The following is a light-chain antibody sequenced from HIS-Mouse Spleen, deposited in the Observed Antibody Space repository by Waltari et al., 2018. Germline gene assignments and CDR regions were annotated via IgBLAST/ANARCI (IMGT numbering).Light chain of an antibody. CDR2: STN. CDR1: PGPVSNSYY. V-gene: IGLV8-61*01. J-gene: IGLJ3*02. Sequence: QTVVTQEPSFSVSPGGTVTLTCGLNPGPVSNSYYPSWYQQTPGQAPRTLIYSTNTRSSGVPDRFSGSILGNKAALTITGAQADDESDYYCVLYMGSGIWVFGGGTKLTVL. CDR3: VLYMGSGIWV.